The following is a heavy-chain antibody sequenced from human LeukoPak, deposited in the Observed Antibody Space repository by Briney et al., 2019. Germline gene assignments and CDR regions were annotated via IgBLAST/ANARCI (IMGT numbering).Heavy chain of an antibody. V-gene: IGHV3-33*01. CDR2: IWYDGSNK. Sequence: PGRSLRLSCAASGFTFSSYGMHWVRQAPGKGLEWVAVIWYDGSNKYYADSVKGRFTISRDNSKNTLYLQMNSLRAEDTAVYYCARAEDCSSTSCPRAFDIWGQGTMVTVSS. CDR1: GFTFSSYG. J-gene: IGHJ3*02. CDR3: ARAEDCSSTSCPRAFDI. D-gene: IGHD2-2*01.